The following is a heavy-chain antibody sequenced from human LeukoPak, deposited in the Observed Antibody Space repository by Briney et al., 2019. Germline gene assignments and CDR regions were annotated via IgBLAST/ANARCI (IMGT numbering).Heavy chain of an antibody. J-gene: IGHJ6*02. V-gene: IGHV1-69*04. Sequence: RASVKVSCKASGGTFSSYAISWVRQAPGQGLEWMGRIIPILGIANYAQKFQGRVTITADKSTSTAYMELSSLRSEDTAVYYCARDGYQLLPYYYYYGMDVWGQGTTVTVSS. D-gene: IGHD2-2*01. CDR2: IIPILGIA. CDR3: ARDGYQLLPYYYYYGMDV. CDR1: GGTFSSYA.